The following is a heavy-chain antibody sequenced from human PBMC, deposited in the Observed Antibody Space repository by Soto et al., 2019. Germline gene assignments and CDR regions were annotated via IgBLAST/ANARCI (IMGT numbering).Heavy chain of an antibody. CDR2: IYYSGST. J-gene: IGHJ4*02. CDR1: GGSISSSSYY. Sequence: NPSETLSLTCTVSGGSISSSSYYWGWIRQPPGKGLEWIGSIYYSGSTYYNPSLKSRVTISVDTSKNQFSLKLSSVTAADTAVYYCARHVSAMVRGLRPFFDYWGQGTLVTVSS. V-gene: IGHV4-39*01. D-gene: IGHD3-10*01. CDR3: ARHVSAMVRGLRPFFDY.